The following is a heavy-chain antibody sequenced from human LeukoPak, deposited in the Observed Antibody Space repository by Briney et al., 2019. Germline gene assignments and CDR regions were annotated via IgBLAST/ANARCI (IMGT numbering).Heavy chain of an antibody. V-gene: IGHV3-7*01. J-gene: IGHJ4*02. CDR2: IHQDGSEQ. CDR3: SNGIYSSSY. CDR1: GFTFTRYW. D-gene: IGHD6-6*01. Sequence: GGSLRLSCAASGFTFTRYWMCWVRQAPGKGLEWVASIHQDGSEQYYLDSVEGRFTISRDNAKNSLYLQMDNLRAEDTAVYYCSNGIYSSSYWGRGALVTVSS.